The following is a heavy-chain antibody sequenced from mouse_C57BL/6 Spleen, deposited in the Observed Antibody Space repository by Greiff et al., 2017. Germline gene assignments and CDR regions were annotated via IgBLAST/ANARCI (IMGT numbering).Heavy chain of an antibody. CDR3: ASRDSSGPFAY. CDR1: GFSLTSYG. D-gene: IGHD3-2*02. Sequence: VQVVESGPGLVAPSQSLSITCTVSGFSLTSYGVEWVRQSPGKGLEWLGVIGGVGSTNYNSALKSRLSISKYNSKSQVFLKMNSLQTDDTAMYYCASRDSSGPFAYWGQGTLVTVSA. CDR2: IGGVGST. J-gene: IGHJ3*01. V-gene: IGHV2-6*01.